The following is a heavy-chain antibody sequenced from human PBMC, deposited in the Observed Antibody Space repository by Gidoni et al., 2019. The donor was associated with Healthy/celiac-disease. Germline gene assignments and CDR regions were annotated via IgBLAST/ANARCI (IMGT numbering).Heavy chain of an antibody. CDR2: ISGSGGST. D-gene: IGHD3-16*01. CDR1: GFTFSSYA. CDR3: ANPPNGPFAFDL. J-gene: IGHJ2*01. V-gene: IGHV3-23*01. Sequence: EVQLLESGGGLVQPGGSLRLSCAASGFTFSSYAMSWVRQAPGKGLEWVSAISGSGGSTYYADSVKGRFTISRDNSKNTLYLQMNSLRAEDTAVYYCANPPNGPFAFDLWGRGTLVTVSS.